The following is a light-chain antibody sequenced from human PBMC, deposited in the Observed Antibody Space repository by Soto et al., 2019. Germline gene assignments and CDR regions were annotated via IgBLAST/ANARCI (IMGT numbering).Light chain of an antibody. CDR3: QQRSNWPIT. Sequence: EIVMTQSPATLSVSPGERATLSCRASQSVSSNLAWYQQKPGQAPRLLIYDASNRATGIPARFIGSGSGTDFTLTISSLEPEDFAVYYCQQRSNWPITFGQGTRLEIK. V-gene: IGKV3-11*01. CDR2: DAS. CDR1: QSVSSN. J-gene: IGKJ5*01.